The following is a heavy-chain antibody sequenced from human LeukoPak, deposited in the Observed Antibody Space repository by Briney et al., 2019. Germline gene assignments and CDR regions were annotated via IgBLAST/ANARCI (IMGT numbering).Heavy chain of an antibody. Sequence: SETLSLTCTVSGGSISSYYWSWIRQPPGKGLEWLGYIYYSGSTSYKPSLKSRVTISVGTSKNQFSLKLRSVTAADTAVYYCARETSQKGAHYMDVWGKGTTVTISS. CDR1: GGSISSYY. V-gene: IGHV4-59*01. CDR3: ARETSQKGAHYMDV. CDR2: IYYSGST. J-gene: IGHJ6*03. D-gene: IGHD3-16*01.